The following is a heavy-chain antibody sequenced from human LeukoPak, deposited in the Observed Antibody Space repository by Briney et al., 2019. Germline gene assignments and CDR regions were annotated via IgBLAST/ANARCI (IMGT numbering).Heavy chain of an antibody. V-gene: IGHV4-34*01. CDR2: INHSGST. D-gene: IGHD3-3*01. CDR3: ARGRLEWLLYRQLFDY. CDR1: GGSFSGYY. J-gene: IGHJ4*02. Sequence: SETLSLTCAVYGGSFSGYYWSWIRQPPGKGLEWIGEINHSGSTNYNPSLKSRVTISVDTSKNQFSLKLSSVTAADTAVYYCARGRLEWLLYRQLFDYWGQGTLVTVSS.